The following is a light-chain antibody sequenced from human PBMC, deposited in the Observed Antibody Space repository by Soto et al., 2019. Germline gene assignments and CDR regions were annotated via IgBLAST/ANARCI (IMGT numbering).Light chain of an antibody. Sequence: EIVLTQSPDTLSLSPGERVTLSCRASQSVDSRYLAWYQLKPGQAPRLLIYGASSRATGIPDRFSGSGSGTDFTLTISRLEPEDFAVYHCQQYGSSTTFGGGTKVDIK. V-gene: IGKV3-20*01. CDR1: QSVDSRY. CDR3: QQYGSSTT. J-gene: IGKJ4*01. CDR2: GAS.